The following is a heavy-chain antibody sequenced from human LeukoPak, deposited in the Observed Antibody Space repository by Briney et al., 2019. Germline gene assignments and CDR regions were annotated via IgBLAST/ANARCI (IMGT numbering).Heavy chain of an antibody. CDR3: PGSRGYDDQGPPFDY. CDR1: GFTFSSYA. CDR2: ISYDGSNK. D-gene: IGHD5-12*01. Sequence: GGSLRLSCAASGFTFSSYAMHWVRQAAGKGLEWVGVISYDGSNKYYADSVKGRFIISRDNSKNTLYLQMNSLRAEDTAVYYCPGSRGYDDQGPPFDYWGQGTLVTVSS. V-gene: IGHV3-30-3*01. J-gene: IGHJ4*02.